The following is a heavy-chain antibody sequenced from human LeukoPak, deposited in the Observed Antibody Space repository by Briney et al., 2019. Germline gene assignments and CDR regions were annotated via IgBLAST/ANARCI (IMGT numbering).Heavy chain of an antibody. CDR2: ISVYNGET. Sequence: EASVKVSCKASGYTFTSYGISWVRQAPGQGLEWMGWISVYNGETSYAQKFQGRVTMTTDTSTSTAYMELRSLRSDDTAVYYCARVIIAAARRFDPWGQETLVTVSS. D-gene: IGHD6-13*01. CDR1: GYTFTSYG. J-gene: IGHJ5*02. CDR3: ARVIIAAARRFDP. V-gene: IGHV1-18*01.